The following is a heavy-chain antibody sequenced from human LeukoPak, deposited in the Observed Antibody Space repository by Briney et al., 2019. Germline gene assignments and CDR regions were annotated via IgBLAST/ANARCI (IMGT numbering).Heavy chain of an antibody. V-gene: IGHV3-23*01. J-gene: IGHJ4*02. Sequence: PGGSLRLSCAASGFTFSSYAMSWVRQAPGKGLEWVSAISGSGGSTYYADSVKGRFTISRDNSKNTLYLQMNSPRAEDTAVYYCAKDRDIVATHRLDYWGQGTLVTVSS. CDR1: GFTFSSYA. CDR3: AKDRDIVATHRLDY. CDR2: ISGSGGST. D-gene: IGHD5-12*01.